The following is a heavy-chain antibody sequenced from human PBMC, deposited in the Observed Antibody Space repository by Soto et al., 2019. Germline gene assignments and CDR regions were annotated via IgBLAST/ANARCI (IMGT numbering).Heavy chain of an antibody. CDR1: GGSISSDDYY. Sequence: NPSETLSLTCTVSGGSISSDDYYWSWIRQAPGRGLEWIGYIHSSGSIYYNPSLKSRATMSIDTAGNQFPLKVSSVTVADTAVYYCARDLDGLHDDTSGPFPRPGWGQGTLVTVSS. CDR3: ARDLDGLHDDTSGPFPRPG. V-gene: IGHV4-30-4*01. D-gene: IGHD3-22*01. J-gene: IGHJ1*01. CDR2: IHSSGSI.